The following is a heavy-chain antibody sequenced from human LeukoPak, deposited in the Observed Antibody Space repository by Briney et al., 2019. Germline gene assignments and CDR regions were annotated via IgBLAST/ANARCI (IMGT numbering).Heavy chain of an antibody. CDR2: ISYDGSNK. CDR1: GFTFSSYA. Sequence: GGSLRLSCAASGFTFSSYAMHWVRQAPGKGLEWVAVISYDGSNKYYADSVKGRFTISRDNSKNTLYLQMNSLRAEDTAVYYCALVPARGDYDILTGFDYWGQGTLVTVSS. D-gene: IGHD3-9*01. CDR3: ALVPARGDYDILTGFDY. J-gene: IGHJ4*02. V-gene: IGHV3-30*04.